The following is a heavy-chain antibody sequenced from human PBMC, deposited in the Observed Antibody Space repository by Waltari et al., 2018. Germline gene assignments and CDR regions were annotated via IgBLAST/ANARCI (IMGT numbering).Heavy chain of an antibody. CDR2: INAVNGNT. Sequence: QVQIVQSGAEVKKPGASVKVSCKASGYTFTSYAMHWVRQAPGQRLEWMGWINAVNGNTKYSQKFQGRVTITRDTSASTAYMELSSLRSEDTAVYYCARDWGVADAFDIWGQGTMVTVSS. CDR3: ARDWGVADAFDI. CDR1: GYTFTSYA. J-gene: IGHJ3*02. V-gene: IGHV1-3*01. D-gene: IGHD3-16*01.